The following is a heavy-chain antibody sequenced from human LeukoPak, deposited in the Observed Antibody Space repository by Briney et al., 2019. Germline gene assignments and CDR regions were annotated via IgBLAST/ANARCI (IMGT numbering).Heavy chain of an antibody. CDR3: ARDIGHGVPDY. Sequence: PGGSLRLSCAASGFTFSSNWMHWVRQAPGKGLVWVSRIDSDGSTTTYADSVKGRFTISRDNAKNTLYLQMNSLRAEDTAVYYCARDIGHGVPDYWGQGTLVTVSS. CDR1: GFTFSSNW. D-gene: IGHD4-17*01. V-gene: IGHV3-74*01. J-gene: IGHJ4*02. CDR2: IDSDGSTT.